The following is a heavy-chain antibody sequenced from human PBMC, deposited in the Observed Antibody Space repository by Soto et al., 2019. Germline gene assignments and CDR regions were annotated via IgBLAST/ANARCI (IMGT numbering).Heavy chain of an antibody. CDR3: ARVPSP. Sequence: QLQLQESGSGLVKPSQTLSLTCAVSGGSISSGGYSWSWIRQPPGKGLEWIGYIYHSGSTYYNPXLXSXXTISADRSKTQFSLKLSSVTAADTAVYYCARVPSPWGQGTLVTVSS. J-gene: IGHJ5*02. CDR2: IYHSGST. V-gene: IGHV4-30-2*01. CDR1: GGSISSGGYS.